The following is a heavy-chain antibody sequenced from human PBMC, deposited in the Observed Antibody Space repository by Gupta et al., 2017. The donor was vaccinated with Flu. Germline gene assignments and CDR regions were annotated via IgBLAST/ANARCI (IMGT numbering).Heavy chain of an antibody. J-gene: IGHJ6*02. Sequence: VQLAQSGAEVKKPGSSVKVSCQASGDTVGTFAFLWVRQAPGQGLEWMGGIIPIIGPATPAQKFQGRLTITADKSTHTAYMQLSNLSSGDTAVYYCATVDLNVGATDVHYALDVWGQGTTVTVAS. CDR1: GDTVGTFA. D-gene: IGHD1-26*01. V-gene: IGHV1-69*06. CDR3: ATVDLNVGATDVHYALDV. CDR2: IIPIIGPA.